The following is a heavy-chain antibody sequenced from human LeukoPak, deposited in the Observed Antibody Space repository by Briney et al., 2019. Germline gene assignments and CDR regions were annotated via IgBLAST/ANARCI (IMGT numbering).Heavy chain of an antibody. CDR2: VYSSGST. D-gene: IGHD4-11*01. CDR3: ARERYSGYYDY. V-gene: IGHV4-59*01. Sequence: SETLSLTCTVSGDSISSYYWSWIRQPPGKGLEWIGYVYSSGSTNYNPSLKNRVTISVDSSKNQFSLKLYSVTAADTAVYYCARERYSGYYDYWGQGTLVTVSS. CDR1: GDSISSYY. J-gene: IGHJ4*02.